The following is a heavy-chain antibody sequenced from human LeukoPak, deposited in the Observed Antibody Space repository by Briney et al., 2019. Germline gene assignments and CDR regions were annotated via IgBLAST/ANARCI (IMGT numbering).Heavy chain of an antibody. V-gene: IGHV3-21*01. Sequence: GGSLRLSCAASGFTFSSYSMNWVRQAPVKGLEWVSSISSSSSYIYYADSVKGRFTISRDNAKNSLYLQMNSLRAEDTAVYYCARVNFVVVIIHHTNWFDPWGQGTLVTVSS. CDR2: ISSSSSYI. CDR3: ARVNFVVVIIHHTNWFDP. D-gene: IGHD3-3*01. CDR1: GFTFSSYS. J-gene: IGHJ5*02.